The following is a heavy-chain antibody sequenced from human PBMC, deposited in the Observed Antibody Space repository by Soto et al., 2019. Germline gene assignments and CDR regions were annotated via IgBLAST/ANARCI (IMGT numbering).Heavy chain of an antibody. D-gene: IGHD3-10*01. CDR2: ISGSGGST. J-gene: IGHJ5*02. V-gene: IGHV3-23*01. CDR3: AKNRHGSGEFRFDP. CDR1: GFTFSSSA. Sequence: GGSLRLSCAASGFTFSSSAMSWVRQAPGKGLEWVSTISGSGGSTYYADSVKGRFTISRDNSKNTLYLQMNSLRAEDTAVYYCAKNRHGSGEFRFDPWGQGTLVTVSS.